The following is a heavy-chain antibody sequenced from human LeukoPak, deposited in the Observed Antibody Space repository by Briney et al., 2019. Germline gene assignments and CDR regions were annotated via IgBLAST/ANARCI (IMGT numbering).Heavy chain of an antibody. CDR3: ARGLGYCTSTTCLLPFDC. J-gene: IGHJ4*02. CDR1: GFTVSTYY. CDR2: IYSGGST. V-gene: IGHV3-53*01. Sequence: GGSLRLSCAASGFTVSTYYMTWVRQAPGKGLECVSVIYSGGSTYYADSVKGRFTVSRDNSKNTLYLQMNSLRAEDTAMYYCARGLGYCTSTTCLLPFDCWGQGTLVTVSS. D-gene: IGHD2-2*01.